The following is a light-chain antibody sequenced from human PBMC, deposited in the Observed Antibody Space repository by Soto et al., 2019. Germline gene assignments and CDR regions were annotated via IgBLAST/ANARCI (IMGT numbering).Light chain of an antibody. J-gene: IGLJ1*01. Sequence: QSVLTQPASVSGSPGQSITISCTGTSSDIGDYNYVSWYQQHPGKAPKLMIYEVTNWPSGVSYRFSGSKSGNTASLTISGLQAEDEADYFCSSYTSTSTLHYVFGTGTKVTVL. V-gene: IGLV2-14*01. CDR2: EVT. CDR1: SSDIGDYNY. CDR3: SSYTSTSTLHYV.